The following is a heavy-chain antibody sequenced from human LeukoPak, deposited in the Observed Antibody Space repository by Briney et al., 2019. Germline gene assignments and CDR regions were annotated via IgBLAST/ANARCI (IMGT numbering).Heavy chain of an antibody. V-gene: IGHV4-59*11. CDR2: IYYSGTT. Sequence: SETLSLTCSVSGGSISSHYWSWIRQPPGKALEWIGYIYYSGTTNYNPSLKSRVTISLDTSKNQFSLKLSSVTAADTAAYYCARSNMYTSSWYDYFDDWGQGTLVTVSS. J-gene: IGHJ4*02. D-gene: IGHD6-13*01. CDR3: ARSNMYTSSWYDYFDD. CDR1: GGSISSHY.